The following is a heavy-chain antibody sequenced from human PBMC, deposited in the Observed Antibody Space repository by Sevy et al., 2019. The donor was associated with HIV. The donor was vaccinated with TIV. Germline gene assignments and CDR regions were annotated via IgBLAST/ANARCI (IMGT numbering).Heavy chain of an antibody. D-gene: IGHD3-22*01. V-gene: IGHV1-8*01. Sequence: ASVKVSCKASGYTFTSYDINWVRQATGQGLEWMGWMNPNSGNTGCAQKFQGRVTMTRNTSISTAYMELSSLRSEDTAVYYCARTTGDSSGFDYWGQGTLVTVSS. CDR3: ARTTGDSSGFDY. CDR1: GYTFTSYD. J-gene: IGHJ4*02. CDR2: MNPNSGNT.